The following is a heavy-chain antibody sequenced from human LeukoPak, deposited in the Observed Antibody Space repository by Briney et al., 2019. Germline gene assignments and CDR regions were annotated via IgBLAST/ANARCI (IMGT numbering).Heavy chain of an antibody. V-gene: IGHV3-53*01. J-gene: IGHJ3*02. Sequence: PGGSLRLSCAASGFTVSSNYMSWVRQAPGKGLEWVSVIYSGGSTYYADSVKGRFTISRDNSKNTLYLQMNSLRAEDTAVYYCAKPRSGWYTAFDIWGQGTMVTVSS. CDR1: GFTVSSNY. D-gene: IGHD6-19*01. CDR2: IYSGGST. CDR3: AKPRSGWYTAFDI.